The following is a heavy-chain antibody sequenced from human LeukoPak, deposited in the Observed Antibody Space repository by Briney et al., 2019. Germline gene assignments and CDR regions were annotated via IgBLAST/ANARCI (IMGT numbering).Heavy chain of an antibody. V-gene: IGHV1-8*01. Sequence: ASVKVSCKASGYTFTSYDINWVRQATGQGLEWMGWMNPNSGNTGYAQKFQGRVTMTRNTSISTAYMELSRLRSEDTAVYYCARKLDFWSGYILGYYFDYWGQGTLVTVSS. D-gene: IGHD3-3*01. CDR2: MNPNSGNT. J-gene: IGHJ4*02. CDR3: ARKLDFWSGYILGYYFDY. CDR1: GYTFTSYD.